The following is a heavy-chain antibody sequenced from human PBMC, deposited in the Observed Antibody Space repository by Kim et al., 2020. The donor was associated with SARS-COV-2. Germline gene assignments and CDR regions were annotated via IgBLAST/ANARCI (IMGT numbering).Heavy chain of an antibody. V-gene: IGHV4-39*07. Sequence: YYNPSLKSRVTISVDTSKNQCSLKLSSVTAADTAVYYCARASGDLPLFDYWGQGTLVTVSS. CDR3: ARASGDLPLFDY. D-gene: IGHD3-3*01. J-gene: IGHJ4*02.